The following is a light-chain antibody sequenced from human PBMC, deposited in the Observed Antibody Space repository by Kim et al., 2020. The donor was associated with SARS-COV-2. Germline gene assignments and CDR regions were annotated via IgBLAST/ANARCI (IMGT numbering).Light chain of an antibody. CDR1: SSAFGGYNY. V-gene: IGLV2-8*01. CDR3: SSYAGSNNLV. J-gene: IGLJ2*01. Sequence: AVPSSCTGTSSAFGGYNYASWYQQPPGKAPKRMIYEVSKRPSGVPDRFSGSKSGNTASLTVSGLQAEDEADYYCSSYAGSNNLVFGGGTQLTVL. CDR2: EVS.